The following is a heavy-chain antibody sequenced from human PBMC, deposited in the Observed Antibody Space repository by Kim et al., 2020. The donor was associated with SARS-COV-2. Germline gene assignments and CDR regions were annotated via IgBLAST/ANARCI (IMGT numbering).Heavy chain of an antibody. D-gene: IGHD6-19*01. CDR1: GGSISSYY. V-gene: IGHV4-59*08. CDR2: IYYSGST. CDR3: ARVASRNWGYSSVYYYYMDV. J-gene: IGHJ6*03. Sequence: SETLSLTCTVSGGSISSYYWSWIRQPPGKGLEWIGYIYYSGSTNYNPSLKSRVTISVDTSKNQFSLKLSSVTAADTAVYYCARVASRNWGYSSVYYYYMDVWGKGTTVTVSS.